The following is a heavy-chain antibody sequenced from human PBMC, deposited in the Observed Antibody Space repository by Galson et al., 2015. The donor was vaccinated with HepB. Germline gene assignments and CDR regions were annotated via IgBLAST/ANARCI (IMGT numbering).Heavy chain of an antibody. V-gene: IGHV1-18*01. D-gene: IGHD6-6*01. CDR3: AREQLGVSDYYYYYGMDV. J-gene: IGHJ6*02. CDR2: ISAYNGNT. CDR1: GYTFTSYG. Sequence: SVKVSCKASGYTFTSYGISWVRQAPGQGLEWMGWISAYNGNTNYAQKLQGRVTMTTDTSTSTAYMELRSLRAEDTAVYYCAREQLGVSDYYYYYGMDVWGQGTTVTVSS.